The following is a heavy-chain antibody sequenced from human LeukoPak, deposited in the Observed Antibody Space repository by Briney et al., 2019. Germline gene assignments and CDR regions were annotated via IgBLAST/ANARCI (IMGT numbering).Heavy chain of an antibody. J-gene: IGHJ3*02. D-gene: IGHD5-12*01. CDR2: ISDDGNNK. CDR1: GFTFSSYA. CDR3: ASVDDLDAFAM. V-gene: IGHV3-30*04. Sequence: GGSLRLSCAASGFTFSSYAMHWVRQAPGKELEWVAAISDDGNNKHYADSVKGRFTIFRDNSKNTLYLHMNSLRNEDTAVYYCASVDDLDAFAMWGQGTMVSVSS.